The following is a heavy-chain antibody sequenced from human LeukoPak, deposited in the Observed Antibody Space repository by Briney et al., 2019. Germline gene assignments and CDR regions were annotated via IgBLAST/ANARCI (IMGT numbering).Heavy chain of an antibody. J-gene: IGHJ5*02. Sequence: SETPSLTCTVSGGSISSYYWSWIRQPAGKGLEWIGRIYTSGSTNYNPSLKSRVPMSVDTSKNQFSLKLSSVTAADTAVYYCARVGAVAGKIDWYDPWGQGTLVTVSS. D-gene: IGHD6-19*01. V-gene: IGHV4-4*07. CDR1: GGSISSYY. CDR2: IYTSGST. CDR3: ARVGAVAGKIDWYDP.